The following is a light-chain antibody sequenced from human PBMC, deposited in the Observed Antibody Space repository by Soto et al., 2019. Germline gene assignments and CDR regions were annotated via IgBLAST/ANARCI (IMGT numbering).Light chain of an antibody. Sequence: EIVLTQSPGTLSLSPGERATLSCRASQSVSSSYLAWYQQKPGQAPRLLIYGASSRATGIPDRFSGSGSGTDLPLTISRLEPEDFAVYYCQQYGSSLPWTFGQGTKVEIK. V-gene: IGKV3-20*01. J-gene: IGKJ1*01. CDR3: QQYGSSLPWT. CDR1: QSVSSSY. CDR2: GAS.